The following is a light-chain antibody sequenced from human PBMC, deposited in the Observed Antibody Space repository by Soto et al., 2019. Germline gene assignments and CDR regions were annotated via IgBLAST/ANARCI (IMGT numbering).Light chain of an antibody. Sequence: QSVLTQPASVSGSPGQSITISCTGSSSDVGRYNLVSWYQQHPSKAPKLIIYEDIERPSGVSNRFSGSKSGNTASLTISGLQTEDEADYYCCSYAGGTSVVFGGGTKVTVL. V-gene: IGLV2-23*01. CDR1: SSDVGRYNL. CDR2: EDI. CDR3: CSYAGGTSVV. J-gene: IGLJ2*01.